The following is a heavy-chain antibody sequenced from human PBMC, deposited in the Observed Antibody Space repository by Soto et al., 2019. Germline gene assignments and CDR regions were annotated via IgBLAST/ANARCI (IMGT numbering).Heavy chain of an antibody. V-gene: IGHV1-69*01. D-gene: IGHD1-26*01. CDR1: GGTFSSYA. Sequence: QVQLVQSGAEVKKPGSSVKVSCKASGGTFSSYAISWVRQAPGQGLEWMGGIIPIFGTANYAQKFQGRVTITADESTSTAYMELSRLRSEDMAVYYCARDSRAYSVSQRAFDIWGQGTMVTVSS. CDR2: IIPIFGTA. J-gene: IGHJ3*02. CDR3: ARDSRAYSVSQRAFDI.